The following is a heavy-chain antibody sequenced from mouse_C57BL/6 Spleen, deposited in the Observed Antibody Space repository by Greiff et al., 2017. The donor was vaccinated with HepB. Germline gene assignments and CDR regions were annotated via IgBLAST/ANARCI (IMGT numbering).Heavy chain of an antibody. V-gene: IGHV1-15*01. Sequence: QVQLQQSGAELVRPGASVTLSCKASGYTFTDYEMHWVKQTPVHGLEWIGAIDPETGGTAYNQKFKGKAILTADKSSSTAYMELRSLTSEDAAVYYCTTRLWRAMDYWGQGTSVTVSS. CDR3: TTRLWRAMDY. J-gene: IGHJ4*01. CDR2: IDPETGGT. CDR1: GYTFTDYE.